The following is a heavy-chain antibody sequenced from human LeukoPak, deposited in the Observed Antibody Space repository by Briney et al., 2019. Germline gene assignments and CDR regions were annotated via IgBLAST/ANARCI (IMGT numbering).Heavy chain of an antibody. V-gene: IGHV1-69*04. CDR2: IIPILGIA. D-gene: IGHD6-19*01. CDR1: GDTFTSYG. CDR3: ARTSAVAGTRGDY. Sequence: ASVKVSCKASGDTFTSYGISWVRQAPGQGLEWMGRIIPILGIANYAQKFQGRVTITADKSTSTAYMELSSLRSEDTAVYYCARTSAVAGTRGDYWGQGTLVTVSS. J-gene: IGHJ4*02.